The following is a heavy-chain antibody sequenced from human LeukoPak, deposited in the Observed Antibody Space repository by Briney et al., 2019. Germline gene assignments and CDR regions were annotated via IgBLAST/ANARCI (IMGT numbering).Heavy chain of an antibody. J-gene: IGHJ4*02. CDR3: ASTGPGDTGYFDY. CDR1: GCTFSNYA. Sequence: SLTVSFTPSGCTFSNYAISWVRQAPGQGLEWMGRIIPILGIANYAQKFQGRVTITADKSTSTAYMELSSLRSEDTAVYYCASTGPGDTGYFDYWGQGTLVTVSS. D-gene: IGHD7-27*01. V-gene: IGHV1-69*04. CDR2: IIPILGIA.